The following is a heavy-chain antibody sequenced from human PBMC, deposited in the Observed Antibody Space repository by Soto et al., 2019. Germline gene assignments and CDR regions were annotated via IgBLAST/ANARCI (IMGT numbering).Heavy chain of an antibody. V-gene: IGHV4-4*07. CDR2: IYTSGST. D-gene: IGHD3-22*01. J-gene: IGHJ5*02. CDR1: GGSISSYY. Sequence: KASETLSLTCTVSGGSISSYYWSWIRQPAGKGLEWIGRIYTSGSTNYNPSLKSRVTMSVDTSKNQFSLKLSSVTAADTAVYYCARATYYYDSSGYYWFDPWGQGTLVTVSS. CDR3: ARATYYYDSSGYYWFDP.